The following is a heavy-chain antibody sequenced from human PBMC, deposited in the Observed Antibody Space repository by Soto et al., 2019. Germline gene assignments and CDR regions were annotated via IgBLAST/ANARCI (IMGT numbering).Heavy chain of an antibody. D-gene: IGHD2-15*01. CDR1: GFTFNNYA. CDR2: ISGSGDGT. V-gene: IGHV3-23*01. Sequence: EVQLLESGGGLIQPGGSLRLSCAASGFTFNNYAMSWVRQAPGKGLEWVSVISGSGDGTYYADSVKGRFTISRDNSTNTLYLHMNSLKLEDTAVYYCAKDPGYGSFGRWSRVDYWGQGTLVTVSS. J-gene: IGHJ4*02. CDR3: AKDPGYGSFGRWSRVDY.